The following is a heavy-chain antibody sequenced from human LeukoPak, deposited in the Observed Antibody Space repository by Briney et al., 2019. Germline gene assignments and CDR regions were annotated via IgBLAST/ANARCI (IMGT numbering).Heavy chain of an antibody. CDR3: VRPPAPLQPWYFDL. CDR1: GFTFSSYA. D-gene: IGHD1-1*01. J-gene: IGHJ2*01. CDR2: ISYDGSNK. V-gene: IGHV3-30*04. Sequence: PGRSLRLSCAASGFTFSSYAMHWVRQAPGKGLEWVAVISYDGSNKYYADSVKGRFTISRDNSKNTLYLQMNSLRAEDTAVYHCVRPPAPLQPWYFDLWGRGTLVTVSS.